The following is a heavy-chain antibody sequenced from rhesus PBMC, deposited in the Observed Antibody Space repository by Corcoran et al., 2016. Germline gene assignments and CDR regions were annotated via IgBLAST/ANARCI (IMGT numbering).Heavy chain of an antibody. V-gene: IGHV4-122*02. D-gene: IGHD3-9*01. CDR3: ASLYGYYFDY. CDR2: IPSSGTT. Sequence: QVQLQESDPGLVKPSETLSLTCAVSGGPFSSGYYYWTWIRQPPGKGLEWIWYIPSSGTTRYHPSLKSRVTILRDTSKNQFSLNLASVTAADTTVYYCASLYGYYFDYWGQGVLVTVSS. J-gene: IGHJ4*01. CDR1: GGPFSSGYYY.